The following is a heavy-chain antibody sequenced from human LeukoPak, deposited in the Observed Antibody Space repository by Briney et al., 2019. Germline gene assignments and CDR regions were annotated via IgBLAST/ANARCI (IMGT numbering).Heavy chain of an antibody. D-gene: IGHD3-10*01. J-gene: IGHJ4*02. Sequence: YPSETLSLTCTVSGGSISSYYWSWIRQPPGKGLEWIGYIYYSGSTNYNPSLKSRVTISVDTSKNQFSLKLSSVTAADTAVYYCARDRSLRGYFDYWGQGTLVTVSS. CDR2: IYYSGST. CDR1: GGSISSYY. CDR3: ARDRSLRGYFDY. V-gene: IGHV4-59*01.